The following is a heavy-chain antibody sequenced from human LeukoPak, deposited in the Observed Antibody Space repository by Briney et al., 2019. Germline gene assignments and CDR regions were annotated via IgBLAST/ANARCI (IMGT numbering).Heavy chain of an antibody. Sequence: PSETLSLTCAVYGGSFSGYYWSWIRQPPGKGLEWIGEINHSGSTNYNPSLKSRVTISVDTSKNQFSLKLSSVTAAGTAVYYCARGRGGAEYYYYYYGMDVWGQGTTVTVSS. V-gene: IGHV4-34*01. CDR3: ARGRGGAEYYYYYYGMDV. CDR2: INHSGST. D-gene: IGHD1-26*01. J-gene: IGHJ6*02. CDR1: GGSFSGYY.